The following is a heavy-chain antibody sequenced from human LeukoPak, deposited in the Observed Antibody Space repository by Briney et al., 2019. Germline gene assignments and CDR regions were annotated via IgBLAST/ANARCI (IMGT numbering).Heavy chain of an antibody. CDR2: INPRGGST. CDR3: ARVGITAATADN. CDR1: GYTFTTYY. J-gene: IGHJ4*02. Sequence: ASVKVSCKASGYTFTTYYMHWVRQAPGQGPEWMGIINPRGGSTDYAQKFQGRVTMTSDTSTSTVYMELNSLRSEDTAVYFCARVGITAATADNWGQGTLVIVSS. D-gene: IGHD6-25*01. V-gene: IGHV1-46*01.